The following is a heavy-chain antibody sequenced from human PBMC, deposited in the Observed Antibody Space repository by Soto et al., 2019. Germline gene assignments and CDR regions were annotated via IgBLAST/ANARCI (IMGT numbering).Heavy chain of an antibody. CDR1: GYTFTSYG. J-gene: IGHJ3*02. D-gene: IGHD1-26*01. CDR3: WRHRDSGSYSVAFDI. CDR2: FNAGNGNT. V-gene: IGHV1-3*01. Sequence: ASVKVSCNASGYTFTSYGMHWDHQAPGQKHEWLGWFNAGNGNTKYSQKLQGRDTITRDTSASTAYMELSILRSEDTAVYNRWRHRDSGSYSVAFDIWGQGTMVTDSS.